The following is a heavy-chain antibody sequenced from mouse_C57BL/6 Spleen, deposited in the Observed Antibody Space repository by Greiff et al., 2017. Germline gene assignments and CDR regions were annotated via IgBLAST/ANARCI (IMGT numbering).Heavy chain of an antibody. V-gene: IGHV1-64*01. J-gene: IGHJ4*01. Sequence: VQLQQPGAELVKPGASVKLSCKASGYTFTSYWMHWVKQRPGQGLEWIGMIHPNSGSTNYNEKFKSKATLTVDKSSSTAYMQLSSLTSEDSAVYYCARSTTVAATRGYYAMDYWGQGTSVTVSS. CDR2: IHPNSGST. CDR1: GYTFTSYW. D-gene: IGHD1-1*01. CDR3: ARSTTVAATRGYYAMDY.